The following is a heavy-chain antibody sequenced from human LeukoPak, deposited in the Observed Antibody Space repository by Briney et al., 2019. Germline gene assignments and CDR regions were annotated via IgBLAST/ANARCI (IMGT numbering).Heavy chain of an antibody. CDR3: ARGEPYYYGSGTNFDY. V-gene: IGHV3-21*01. CDR2: ISSSSYV. Sequence: PGGSLRLSCAASGFTFSSYSMNWVRQAPGKGLEWVSSISSSSYVYYADSVKGRFTISRDNAKNSLYLQMNSLRAEDTAVYYCARGEPYYYGSGTNFDYWGQGTLVTVSS. D-gene: IGHD3-10*01. CDR1: GFTFSSYS. J-gene: IGHJ4*02.